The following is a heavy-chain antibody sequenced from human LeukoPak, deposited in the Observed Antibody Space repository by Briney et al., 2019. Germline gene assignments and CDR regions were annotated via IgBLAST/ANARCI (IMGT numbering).Heavy chain of an antibody. CDR2: TYSGGRT. V-gene: IGHV3-53*01. CDR1: GFTFSSYG. CDR3: ARVTGYMVEDYFES. Sequence: GGSLRLSCAASGFTFSSYGMHWVRQAPGKGLEWVSVTYSGGRTYYADSVKGRFTISRDISKNTLYLQMNSLRAEDTAVYYCARVTGYMVEDYFESWGQGTLVTVSS. D-gene: IGHD6-13*01. J-gene: IGHJ4*02.